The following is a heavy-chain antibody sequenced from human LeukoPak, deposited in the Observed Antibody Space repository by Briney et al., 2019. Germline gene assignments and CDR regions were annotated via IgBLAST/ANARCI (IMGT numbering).Heavy chain of an antibody. CDR3: ARGASSARPQYFYGLDV. J-gene: IGHJ6*02. D-gene: IGHD2-2*01. CDR1: GFTFSDHY. CDR2: TRNKANSYTT. V-gene: IGHV3-72*01. Sequence: PGGSLRLSCAASGFTFSDHYMAWVRQAPGKGLEWIGRTRNKANSYTTEYAASVKGRFTVSRDDSKNSLYLQMNSLKTEDTAVYYCARGASSARPQYFYGLDVWGQGTTVTVSS.